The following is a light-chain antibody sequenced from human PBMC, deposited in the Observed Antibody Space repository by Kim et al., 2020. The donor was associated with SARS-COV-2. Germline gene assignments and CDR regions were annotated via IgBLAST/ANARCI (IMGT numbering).Light chain of an antibody. V-gene: IGLV1-44*01. CDR3: AAWDDSLNGLYV. J-gene: IGLJ1*01. CDR1: SSNIGSNT. CDR2: SNY. Sequence: QRVTSSCSGSSSNIGSNTVNWYQQLPGTAPELLIYSNYQRPSGVPDRFSGSKSGTSASLAISGLQSEDESDYYCAAWDDSLNGLYVFGTGTKVTVL.